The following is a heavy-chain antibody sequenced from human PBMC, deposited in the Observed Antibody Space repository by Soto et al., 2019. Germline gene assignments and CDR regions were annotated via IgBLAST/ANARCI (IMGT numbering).Heavy chain of an antibody. Sequence: SETLSLTCAVYGGSFSGYYWSWIRQPPGKGLEWMGEINHSGSTNYNPSLKSRVTISVDTSKNQFSLKLSSVTAADTAVYYCARVGPVNILPTISTFDYWGQGTLVTVSS. CDR3: ARVGPVNILPTISTFDY. CDR1: GGSFSGYY. CDR2: INHSGST. J-gene: IGHJ4*02. V-gene: IGHV4-34*01. D-gene: IGHD5-12*01.